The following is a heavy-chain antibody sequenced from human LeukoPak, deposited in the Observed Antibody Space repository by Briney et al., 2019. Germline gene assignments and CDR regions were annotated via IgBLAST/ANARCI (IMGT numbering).Heavy chain of an antibody. Sequence: LSETLSLTCTVSGASISSSYWSWVRQPPGKRLEWIGFIYYNGNTNSNPSLKSRVTISADTSKNQFSLKLTSVTAADTAVYYCVRGNYDNRGYSNAFDIWGQGAMVTVSS. D-gene: IGHD3-22*01. CDR2: IYYNGNT. J-gene: IGHJ3*02. CDR3: VRGNYDNRGYSNAFDI. V-gene: IGHV4-59*01. CDR1: GASISSSY.